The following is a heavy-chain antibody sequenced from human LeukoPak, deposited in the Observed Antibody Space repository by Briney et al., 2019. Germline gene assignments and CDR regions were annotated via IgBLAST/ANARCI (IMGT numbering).Heavy chain of an antibody. CDR1: GFTFSSYW. CDR3: AASPVYSYGHPYYFDY. V-gene: IGHV3-7*01. J-gene: IGHJ4*02. CDR2: IKKDGSEK. Sequence: GGSLRLSCAASGFTFSSYWMSWVRQAPGKGLEWVANIKKDGSEKYYVDSVKGRFTISRDNAKNSLYLQMNSLRAEDTAVYYCAASPVYSYGHPYYFDYWGQGTLVTVSS. D-gene: IGHD5-18*01.